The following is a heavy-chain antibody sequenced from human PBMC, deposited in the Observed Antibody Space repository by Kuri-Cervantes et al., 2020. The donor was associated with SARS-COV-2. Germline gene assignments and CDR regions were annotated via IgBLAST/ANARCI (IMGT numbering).Heavy chain of an antibody. CDR3: ARNTWDTAPDY. V-gene: IGHV4-39*07. CDR1: GGSISSSSYY. CDR2: IYYSGST. Sequence: GSLRLSCAVSGGSISSSSYYWGWIRQPPGKGLEWIGSIYYSGSTNYNPSLKSRVTISVDTSKNQFSLKLSSVTAADTAVYYCARNTWDTAPDYWGQGTLVTVSS. D-gene: IGHD5-18*01. J-gene: IGHJ4*02.